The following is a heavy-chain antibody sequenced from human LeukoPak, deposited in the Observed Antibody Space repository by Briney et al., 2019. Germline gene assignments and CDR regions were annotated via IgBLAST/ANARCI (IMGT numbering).Heavy chain of an antibody. Sequence: GGSLRLSCAASGFTFSNYWMHWVRQAPGKGLVWVARINSDGSTTNYADSVKGRFTISRDNAKNTLYLQMNRLRAEDTAVYYCARLTPPFDYWGQGTLVTVSS. CDR2: INSDGSTT. V-gene: IGHV3-74*01. D-gene: IGHD3-16*01. CDR1: GFTFSNYW. CDR3: ARLTPPFDY. J-gene: IGHJ4*02.